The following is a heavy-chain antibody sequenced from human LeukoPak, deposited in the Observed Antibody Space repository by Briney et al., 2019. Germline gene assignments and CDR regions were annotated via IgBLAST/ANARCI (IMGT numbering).Heavy chain of an antibody. CDR1: GYTFTGYY. V-gene: IGHV1-2*02. J-gene: IGHJ3*02. D-gene: IGHD1-26*01. CDR3: ARNRVGAIHWDAFDI. CDR2: INPNSGGT. Sequence: GASVKVSCKASGYTFTGYYMHWVRQAPGQGLEWMGWINPNSGGTNYAQKFQGRVTMTRDTSISTAYMELSRLRSDDTAVYYCARNRVGAIHWDAFDIWGQGTMVTVSS.